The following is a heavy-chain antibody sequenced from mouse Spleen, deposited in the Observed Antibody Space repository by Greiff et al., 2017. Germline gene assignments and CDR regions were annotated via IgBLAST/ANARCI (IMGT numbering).Heavy chain of an antibody. D-gene: IGHD2-3*01. J-gene: IGHJ2*01. CDR2: ISSGGSYT. CDR1: GFTFSSYA. V-gene: IGHV5-9-3*01. CDR3: ARHLDGFNFDY. Sequence: EVKLQESGGGLVKPGGSLKLSCAASGFTFSSYAMSWVRQTPEKRLEWVATISSGGSYTYYPDSVKGRFTISRDNAKNTLYLQMSSLRSEDTAMYYCARHLDGFNFDYWGQGTTLTVSS.